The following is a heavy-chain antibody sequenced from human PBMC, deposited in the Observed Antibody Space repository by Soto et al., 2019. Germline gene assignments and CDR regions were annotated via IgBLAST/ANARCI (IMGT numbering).Heavy chain of an antibody. CDR1: GGTFSSYT. Sequence: SVKVSCKASGGTFSSYTISWVRQAPGQGLEWMGRIIPILGIANYAQKFQGRLTITADESTSTAYMELSGLKSDDTAVYYCARDKDRLQLGGNYYYILDVWGQGTTVTVSS. J-gene: IGHJ6*02. CDR2: IIPILGIA. CDR3: ARDKDRLQLGGNYYYILDV. D-gene: IGHD5-12*01. V-gene: IGHV1-69*04.